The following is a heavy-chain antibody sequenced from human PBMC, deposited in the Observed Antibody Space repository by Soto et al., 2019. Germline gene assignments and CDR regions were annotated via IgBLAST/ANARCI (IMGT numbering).Heavy chain of an antibody. CDR3: ASAVGSLPRMDV. J-gene: IGHJ6*02. CDR1: GYTFTSYD. Sequence: QVQLVQSGAEVKKPGASVKVSCKASGYTFTSYDINWVRQATGQGLEWMGWMNPNIDNTGYAQKFQGRVTMTRNTSINSALMELSSLRSEDTAVYFCASAVGSLPRMDVWGQGTTVTVSS. CDR2: MNPNIDNT. V-gene: IGHV1-8*01. D-gene: IGHD3-16*02.